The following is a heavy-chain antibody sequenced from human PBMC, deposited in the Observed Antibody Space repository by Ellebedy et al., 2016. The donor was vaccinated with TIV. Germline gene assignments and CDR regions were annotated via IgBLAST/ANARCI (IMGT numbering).Heavy chain of an antibody. D-gene: IGHD3-3*01. J-gene: IGHJ6*02. CDR1: GGSISSSSYY. V-gene: IGHV4-39*07. CDR3: ARDGRSGNYRVSSGMDV. CDR2: IYYSGST. Sequence: SETLSLTCTVSGGSISSSSYYWGWIRQSPGKGLEWIGSIYYSGSTYYNPSLKSRVTISVDTSKNQFSLKLSSVTAADTAVYYCARDGRSGNYRVSSGMDVWGQGTTVTVSS.